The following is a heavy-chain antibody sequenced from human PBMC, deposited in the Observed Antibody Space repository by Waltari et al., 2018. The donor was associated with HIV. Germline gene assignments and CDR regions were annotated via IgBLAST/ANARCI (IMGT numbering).Heavy chain of an antibody. CDR1: GFTFETFS. Sequence: VQFLVSGGGLFRPGGSLRLPCVVSGFTFETFSMHCVRQAPGKGLEWVSSISSGGGYIYYADSVKGRFTISRDNAKDSLFLQMDSLGVEDTAVYFCARSIPNTADSRYYGMDVWGQGTAVTVSS. CDR3: ARSIPNTADSRYYGMDV. D-gene: IGHD3-22*01. V-gene: IGHV3-21*02. J-gene: IGHJ6*01. CDR2: ISSGGGYI.